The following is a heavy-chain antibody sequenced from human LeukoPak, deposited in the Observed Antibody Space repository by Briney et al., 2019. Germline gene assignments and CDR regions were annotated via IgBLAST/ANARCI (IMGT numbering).Heavy chain of an antibody. CDR2: ISSTGSTM. J-gene: IGHJ4*02. CDR3: AREPFDY. CDR1: GFTFSSYE. Sequence: PGGSLRLSCAASGFTFSSYEMNWVRQAPGKGLEWMSYISSTGSTMYYADSVKGRFTIYRDNAKNSLSLKMNSLRAEDTAVYYCAREPFDYWGQGTLVTVSS. V-gene: IGHV3-48*03.